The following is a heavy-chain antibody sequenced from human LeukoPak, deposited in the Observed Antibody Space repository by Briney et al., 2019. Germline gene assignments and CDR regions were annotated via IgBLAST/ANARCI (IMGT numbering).Heavy chain of an antibody. D-gene: IGHD3-22*01. CDR1: GFTFSSYG. V-gene: IGHV3-30*18. J-gene: IGHJ4*02. Sequence: GGSLRLSCAASGFTFSSYGMHWVRQAPGKGLEWVAVISFDGSNKYHADSVKGRFTISRDDSKNTLYLQMNSLRAEDTAVYYCANLRYYYDNSGYHHGYWGQGTLVTVSS. CDR2: ISFDGSNK. CDR3: ANLRYYYDNSGYHHGY.